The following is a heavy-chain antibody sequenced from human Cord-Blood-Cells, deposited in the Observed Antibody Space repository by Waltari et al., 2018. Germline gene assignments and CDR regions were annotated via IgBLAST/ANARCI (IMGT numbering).Heavy chain of an antibody. CDR3: AGTAGPTSSIAARLDY. D-gene: IGHD6-6*01. CDR1: EGTFSSST. V-gene: IGHV1-69*02. Sequence: QVQLVQSGADVKKPGSSVTVSCKASEGTFSSSTISWVRQAPGQGLEWMGRIMPIRGIANYEQKVKGRVTITADKSTSTAYMELSSLRADDTAVDYCAGTAGPTSSIAARLDYWGQGTLVTVSS. CDR2: IMPIRGIA. J-gene: IGHJ4*02.